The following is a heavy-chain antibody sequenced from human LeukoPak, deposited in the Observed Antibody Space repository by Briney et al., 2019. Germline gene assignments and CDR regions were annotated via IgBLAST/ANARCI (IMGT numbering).Heavy chain of an antibody. CDR3: ARGTVIRYSSSVSPFDY. Sequence: ASVKVSCKASGYTFTSYYMHWVRQAPGQGLEWMGIINPSGGSTSYAQKFQGRVTMTRDMSTSTVYMELSSLRSEDTAVYYCARGTVIRYSSSVSPFDYWGQGTLVTVSS. J-gene: IGHJ4*02. D-gene: IGHD6-13*01. CDR1: GYTFTSYY. CDR2: INPSGGST. V-gene: IGHV1-46*01.